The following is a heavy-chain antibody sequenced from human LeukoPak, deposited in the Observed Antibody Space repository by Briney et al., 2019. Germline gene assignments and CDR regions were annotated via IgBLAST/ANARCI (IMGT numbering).Heavy chain of an antibody. D-gene: IGHD6-13*01. J-gene: IGHJ4*02. CDR2: ISSSGSTI. CDR3: ARERDPVWVAAAGIGY. Sequence: PGGSLRLSCAVSGFTVSSNYMSWVRQAPGKGLEWVSYISSSGSTIYYADSVKGRFTISRDNAKNSLYLQMNSLRAEDTAVYYCARERDPVWVAAAGIGYWGQGTLVTVSS. V-gene: IGHV3-11*01. CDR1: GFTVSSNY.